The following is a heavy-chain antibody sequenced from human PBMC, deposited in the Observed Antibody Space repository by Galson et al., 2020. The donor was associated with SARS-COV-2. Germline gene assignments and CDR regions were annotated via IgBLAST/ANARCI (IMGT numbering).Heavy chain of an antibody. J-gene: IGHJ1*01. D-gene: IGHD3-3*01. CDR2: IKSKTDGGTT. V-gene: IGHV3-15*01. Sequence: GGALRLPWAASGFTFSNAWMSWVPPAPGKGPEWGGRIKSKTDGGTTDYAAPVKGRFTISRDDSKNTLYLQMNSLKTEDTAVYYCTTGTSGYYVMEYFQHWGQGTLVTVSS. CDR1: GFTFSNAW. CDR3: TTGTSGYYVMEYFQH.